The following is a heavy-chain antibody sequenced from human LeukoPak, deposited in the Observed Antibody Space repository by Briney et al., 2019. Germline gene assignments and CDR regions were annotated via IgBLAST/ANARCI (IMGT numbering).Heavy chain of an antibody. CDR3: AKDSVSNPDY. V-gene: IGHV3-23*01. J-gene: IGHJ4*02. Sequence: GGSLRLSCTTSGFSFSKYAMSWVRQAPGKGLEWLSGISGSGGTTFYADSVKGRLAISRDNSKNTLYLQMNSLRAEDTAVYYCAKDSVSNPDYWGQGTLVTVSS. CDR2: ISGSGGTT. D-gene: IGHD4-11*01. CDR1: GFSFSKYA.